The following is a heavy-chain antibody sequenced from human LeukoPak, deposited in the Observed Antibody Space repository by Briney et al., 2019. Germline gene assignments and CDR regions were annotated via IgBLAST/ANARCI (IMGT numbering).Heavy chain of an antibody. CDR3: AVKFMVRGALNWFDP. Sequence: GSSVKVSCKASGGTFSSYAISWVRQAPGQGLEWMGGIIPIFGTANYAQKFQGRVTITADESTSTAYMELSSLRSEDTAVYYCAVKFMVRGALNWFDPWGQGTLVTVSS. J-gene: IGHJ5*02. V-gene: IGHV1-69*01. CDR1: GGTFSSYA. D-gene: IGHD3-10*01. CDR2: IIPIFGTA.